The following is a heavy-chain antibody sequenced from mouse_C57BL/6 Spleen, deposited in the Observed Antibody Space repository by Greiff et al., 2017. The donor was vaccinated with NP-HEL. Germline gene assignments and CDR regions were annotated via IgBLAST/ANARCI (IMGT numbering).Heavy chain of an antibody. J-gene: IGHJ3*01. V-gene: IGHV1-7*01. CDR1: GYTFTSYW. CDR3: ADRTSVPFDY. D-gene: IGHD2-14*01. CDR2: INPSSGCT. Sequence: VQLQQSGAELAKPGASVKLSCKASGYTFTSYWMHWVKQRPGQGLEWIGYINPSSGCTNYNQKFKGKATLTVDKSSSTAYMQLSSLTYEDSAVYYCADRTSVPFDYWGQGTTVTVSA.